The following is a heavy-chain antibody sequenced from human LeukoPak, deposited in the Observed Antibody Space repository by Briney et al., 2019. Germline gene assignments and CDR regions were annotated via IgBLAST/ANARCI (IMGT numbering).Heavy chain of an antibody. V-gene: IGHV4-38-2*02. CDR3: ASWRPETGKYYYDY. D-gene: IGHD1-14*01. CDR1: GYSISSGYY. J-gene: IGHJ4*02. Sequence: SETLSLTCTVSGYSISSGYYWGWIRQPPGKGLEWIGSMYHSGSTYYNPSLKSRVTISVDTSKNQFSLKLSSVTAADTAVYYCASWRPETGKYYYDYWGQGTLVTVSS. CDR2: MYHSGST.